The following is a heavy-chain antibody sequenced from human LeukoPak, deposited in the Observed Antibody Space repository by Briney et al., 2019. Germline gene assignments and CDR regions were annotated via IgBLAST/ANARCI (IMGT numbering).Heavy chain of an antibody. CDR2: TNAGNGNT. J-gene: IGHJ5*02. CDR3: ARDYSSSSGWFDP. Sequence: GASVKVSCKASGYTFTSYAMHWVRQAPGQRLEWMGWTNAGNGNTKYSQKFQGRVTITRDTSASTAYMELSSLRSEDTAVYYCARDYSSSSGWFDPWGQGTLVTVSS. CDR1: GYTFTSYA. V-gene: IGHV1-3*01. D-gene: IGHD6-13*01.